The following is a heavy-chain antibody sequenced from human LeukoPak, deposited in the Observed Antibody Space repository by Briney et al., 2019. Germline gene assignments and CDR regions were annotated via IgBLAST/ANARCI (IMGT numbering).Heavy chain of an antibody. V-gene: IGHV2-70*01. CDR3: ARMRYYYGSIDP. D-gene: IGHD3-10*01. Sequence: HALVKPTQTLTLNCSFSGFSLSTSGVCVSWLRQPPGKPLEWLALIDWDDDQYYSTSLKTRLTISKDTSKNQVVLTMTNIDPVDTATYYCARMRYYYGSIDPWGQGTLVTVSS. CDR1: GFSLSTSGVC. J-gene: IGHJ5*02. CDR2: IDWDDDQ.